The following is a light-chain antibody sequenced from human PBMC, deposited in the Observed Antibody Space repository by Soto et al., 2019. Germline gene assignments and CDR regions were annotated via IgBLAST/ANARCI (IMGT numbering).Light chain of an antibody. V-gene: IGKV3-20*01. J-gene: IGKJ1*01. CDR2: GAS. CDR1: QSVSSTY. CDR3: QQYGSSRT. Sequence: IVLTHSPGTLSLSRGGIDTGXRESSKSVRASQSVSSTYLAWYQQKPGQAPRLLIYGASSRATGIPDRFSGSGSGTDFTLTISRLGPEDFAVYYCQQYGSSRTFGQGTKVDIK.